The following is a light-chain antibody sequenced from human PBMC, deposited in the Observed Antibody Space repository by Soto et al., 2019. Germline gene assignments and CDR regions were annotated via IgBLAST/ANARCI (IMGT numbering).Light chain of an antibody. Sequence: EMLMTQSPSILSVSPGESATLSCRASQSVNSNYLAWYQQHPGQPPRLLIYGISTRATGIPARCSGSGSGTEFSLTISSLQSEDFEVYYCQQYSKWPITFGQGTRLEIK. CDR1: QSVNSN. CDR2: GIS. V-gene: IGKV3-15*01. J-gene: IGKJ5*01. CDR3: QQYSKWPIT.